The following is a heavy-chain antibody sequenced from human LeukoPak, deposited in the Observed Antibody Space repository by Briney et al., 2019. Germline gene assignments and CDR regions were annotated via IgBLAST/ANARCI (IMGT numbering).Heavy chain of an antibody. CDR3: ASRDGAYSHPYDY. CDR1: GFTLSSNS. Sequence: RGSLRLSCAASGFTLSSNSMSWVRQAPGKVLEWVSFSDSMKSRSTNSRDNAKNTLYLQMTGLRAEDTAVYYCASRDGAYSHPYDYWGQGTLVTVSS. D-gene: IGHD4-23*01. V-gene: IGHV3-53*01. J-gene: IGHJ4*02.